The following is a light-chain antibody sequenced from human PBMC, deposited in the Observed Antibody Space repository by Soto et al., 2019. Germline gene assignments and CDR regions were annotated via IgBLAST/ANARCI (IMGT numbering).Light chain of an antibody. CDR3: QQYGSRPWT. V-gene: IGKV3-20*01. J-gene: IGKJ1*01. CDR1: QSVSSN. CDR2: GAS. Sequence: EIVMTQSPATLSVSPGERATRSCRASQSVSSNLAWYQQRPGQAPRLLLYGASSRATGIPDRFDGSGSGTDSTLTIRRLEPEDFAVYYCQQYGSRPWTFGLGTKVDIK.